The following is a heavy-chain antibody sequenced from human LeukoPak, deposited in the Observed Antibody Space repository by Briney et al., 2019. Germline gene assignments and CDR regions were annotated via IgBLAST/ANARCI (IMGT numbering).Heavy chain of an antibody. V-gene: IGHV4-61*01. CDR3: ARGGSGWYYFDY. J-gene: IGHJ4*02. CDR1: GGSASSGTYY. Sequence: PSETLSLTCTVSGGSASSGTYYWSWIRQPPGKGLEWIGYIYHSGSTNYNPSLKSRVTISVDTSKNQFSLKLSSVTAADTAVYYCARGGSGWYYFDYWGQGTLVTVSS. CDR2: IYHSGST. D-gene: IGHD6-19*01.